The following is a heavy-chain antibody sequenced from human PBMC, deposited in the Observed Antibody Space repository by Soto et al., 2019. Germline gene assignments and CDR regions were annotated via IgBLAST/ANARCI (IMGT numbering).Heavy chain of an antibody. CDR2: ISGSGGST. V-gene: IGHV3-23*01. Sequence: PGGSLRLSCAASGFTFSSYAMSWVRQAPGKGLEWVSAISGSGGSTYYADSVKGRFTISRDNSKNTLYLQMNSLRAEDTAVYYCAKEYYYDSSGYYYYFDYWGQGTLVTVSS. J-gene: IGHJ4*02. CDR3: AKEYYYDSSGYYYYFDY. D-gene: IGHD3-22*01. CDR1: GFTFSSYA.